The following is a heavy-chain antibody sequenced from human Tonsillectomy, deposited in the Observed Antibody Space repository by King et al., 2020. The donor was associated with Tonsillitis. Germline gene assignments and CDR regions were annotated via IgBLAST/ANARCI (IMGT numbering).Heavy chain of an antibody. J-gene: IGHJ4*02. CDR3: ARRVVDATSFDY. V-gene: IGHV3-7*01. CDR1: GLTFSSYW. Sequence: VQLVESGGGLVQPGGSLRLSCAASGLTFSSYWMGWVRQAPGKGLEWVANIKHDGSETYYVGSVKGRFTISRDNAKNSLYLQMNSPRADDTAVYYCARRVVDATSFDYWGQGTLVTVSS. CDR2: IKHDGSET. D-gene: IGHD2-15*01.